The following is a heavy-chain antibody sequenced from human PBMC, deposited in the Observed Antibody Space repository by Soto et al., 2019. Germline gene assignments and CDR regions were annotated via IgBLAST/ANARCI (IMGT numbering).Heavy chain of an antibody. J-gene: IGHJ4*02. CDR1: GYAFIDHY. V-gene: IGHV1-2*02. CDR3: ARDVNPYYGPGSFHGFFDY. CDR2: IDPKGGGT. Sequence: ASVKVSCKTSGYAFIDHYIHWLRQAPGQGLEWMGWIDPKGGGTKYAQRFEGRVTMTGDTSISTVYMDLSELRSDDTAVYYCARDVNPYYGPGSFHGFFDYWSQGTLVTVSS. D-gene: IGHD3-10*01.